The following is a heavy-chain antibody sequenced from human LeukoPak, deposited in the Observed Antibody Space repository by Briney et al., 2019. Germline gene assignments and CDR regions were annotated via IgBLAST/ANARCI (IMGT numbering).Heavy chain of an antibody. CDR3: ARNGGNSDFDY. V-gene: IGHV4-4*02. D-gene: IGHD4-23*01. J-gene: IGHJ4*02. CDR2: IYHSGAT. CDR1: GGSISSSSSNC. Sequence: SETLSLTCAVSGGSISSSSSNCWTWVRQPPGKGEWIGEIYHSGATNYNPSLKSRVTMLLDKSKNQFSLNLNSVTAADTAVYYCARNGGNSDFDYWGQGTLVTVSS.